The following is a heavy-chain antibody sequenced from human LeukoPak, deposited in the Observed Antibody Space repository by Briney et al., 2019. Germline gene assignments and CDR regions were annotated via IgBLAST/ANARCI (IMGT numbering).Heavy chain of an antibody. V-gene: IGHV3-21*05. J-gene: IGHJ4*02. CDR1: GFTFSSFS. CDR3: VRDHEWAFDY. Sequence: GGSLRLSCATSGFTFSSFSMNWVRQAPGKGLEWVSYIRGGSSDIHYADSVKGRFTISRDDAKNSLYLQMNSLRAEDTAVYFCVRDHEWAFDYWGQGTLVTVSS. D-gene: IGHD1-26*01. CDR2: IRGGSSDI.